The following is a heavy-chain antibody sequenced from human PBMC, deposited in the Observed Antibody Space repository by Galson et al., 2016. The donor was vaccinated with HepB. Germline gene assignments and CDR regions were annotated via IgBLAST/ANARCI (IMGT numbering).Heavy chain of an antibody. CDR3: AKVLSVTRHYWYGMHV. V-gene: IGHV3-23*01. CDR1: GFTFSSYP. CDR2: ISDNADRT. J-gene: IGHJ6*04. D-gene: IGHD4-17*01. Sequence: SLRLSCAASGFTFSSYPMVWVCQAPGKRPEAVSGISDNADRTYYIDSVKGRFTISRDNANNMLYLQIDNLRVDDTAVFYCAKVLSVTRHYWYGMHVWGKGTTVTVSS.